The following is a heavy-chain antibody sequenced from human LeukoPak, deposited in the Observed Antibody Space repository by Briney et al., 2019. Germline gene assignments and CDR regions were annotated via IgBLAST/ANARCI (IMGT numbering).Heavy chain of an antibody. CDR2: IYYSGST. V-gene: IGHV4-39*07. Sequence: PSETLSLTCTVSGGSITSSSYYWGCIRPPPGKGLEWIGSIYYSGSTYYNPSLKSRVTISVDTSKNQFSLKLSSVTAADTAVYYCARVGNWNYRGDYWGQGTLVSVSS. CDR1: GGSITSSSYY. J-gene: IGHJ4*02. D-gene: IGHD1-7*01. CDR3: ARVGNWNYRGDY.